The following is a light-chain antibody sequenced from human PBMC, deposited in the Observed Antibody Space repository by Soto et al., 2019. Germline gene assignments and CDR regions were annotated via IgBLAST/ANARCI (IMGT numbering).Light chain of an antibody. CDR1: QSVSSN. CDR3: QQYHNWPWT. Sequence: EIVMTQSPATLSVSPGERATLSCRASQSVSSNLAWYQQKPGQAHRLLIYGASTRATGIPARFSGSGSGTEFNLTISSLQSEDFAVYYCQQYHNWPWTFGQGTKVEI. CDR2: GAS. V-gene: IGKV3-15*01. J-gene: IGKJ1*01.